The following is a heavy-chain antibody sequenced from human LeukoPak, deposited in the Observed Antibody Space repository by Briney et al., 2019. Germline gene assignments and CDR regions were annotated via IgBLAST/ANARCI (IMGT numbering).Heavy chain of an antibody. CDR1: GFTFSNAW. CDR3: TTSMVRGTNYYYGMDV. Sequence: GGSLRLSCAASGFTFSNAWMSWVRQAPGKGLEWVGRIKSKTDGGTTDYAAPVKGRFTISRDDSKNTLYLQMNSLETEDTAVYYCTTSMVRGTNYYYGMDVWGQGTTVTVSS. D-gene: IGHD3-10*01. V-gene: IGHV3-15*01. J-gene: IGHJ6*02. CDR2: IKSKTDGGTT.